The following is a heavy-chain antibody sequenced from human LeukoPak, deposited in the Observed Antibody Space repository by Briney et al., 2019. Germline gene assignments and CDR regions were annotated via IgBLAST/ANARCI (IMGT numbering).Heavy chain of an antibody. CDR2: ISHSGST. D-gene: IGHD3-9*01. V-gene: IGHV4-34*01. J-gene: IGHJ4*02. Sequence: PSETLSLTCAVYGGSFSGYYWSWIRQPPGKGLEWIGEISHSGSTNYNPSLKTRVTISVDTSKNQFSLKLTSVTAADTAVYYCAARDYNILTGSDDYWGQGTLVTVSS. CDR1: GGSFSGYY. CDR3: AARDYNILTGSDDY.